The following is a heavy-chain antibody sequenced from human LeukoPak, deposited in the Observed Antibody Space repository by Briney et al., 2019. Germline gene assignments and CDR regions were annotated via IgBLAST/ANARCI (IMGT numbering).Heavy chain of an antibody. CDR1: GFTFSSYE. CDR3: ASVGAAAGAFDY. V-gene: IGHV3-48*03. D-gene: IGHD6-13*01. Sequence: GGSLRLSCAASGFTFSSYEMSWVRQAPGKGLEWVSYISSSGSTIYYADSVKGRFTISRHNAKNSLYLQMNSLRAEDTAVYYCASVGAAAGAFDYWGQGTLVTVSS. CDR2: ISSSGSTI. J-gene: IGHJ4*02.